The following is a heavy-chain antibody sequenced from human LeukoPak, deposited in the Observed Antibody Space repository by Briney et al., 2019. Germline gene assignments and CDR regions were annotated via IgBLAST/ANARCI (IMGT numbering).Heavy chain of an antibody. D-gene: IGHD6-13*01. J-gene: IGHJ6*02. V-gene: IGHV4-4*07. CDR1: GGSINSYY. Sequence: SETLSLTCTVSGGSINSYYWSWIRQSAEKGLEWIGHIYTSGRTNYNPSLKSRVTMSVDTSKNQFSLKLSFVTAVDTAVYYCARRAANYYGMDVWGQGTTVTVSS. CDR2: IYTSGRT. CDR3: ARRAANYYGMDV.